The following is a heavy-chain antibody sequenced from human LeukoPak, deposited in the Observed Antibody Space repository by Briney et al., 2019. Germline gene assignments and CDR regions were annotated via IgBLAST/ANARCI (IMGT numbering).Heavy chain of an antibody. CDR1: GFTFSSYG. D-gene: IGHD6-13*01. J-gene: IGHJ5*02. Sequence: GGSLRLSCAASGFTFSSYGMHWVRQAPGKGLEWVAVIWYDGSNKYYADSVKGRFTISRDNSKNTLYLQMNSLRAEDTAVYYCAKSIAAAGTGWFDPWGQGTLVTVSS. CDR3: AKSIAAAGTGWFDP. V-gene: IGHV3-33*06. CDR2: IWYDGSNK.